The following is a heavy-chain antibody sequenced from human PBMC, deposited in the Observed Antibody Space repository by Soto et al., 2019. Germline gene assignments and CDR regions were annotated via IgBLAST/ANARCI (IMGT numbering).Heavy chain of an antibody. D-gene: IGHD2-15*01. Sequence: QVQLVQSGAEVKRPGASVRISCKASGYTFTTYYIHWVRQAPGQGLEWMGIIDPSGGAPNYAQKFQGRVTITADKSTTTAYMELSSLRSDDTAVYYCASREGVAGPATYISPGYYFDCWGQGTLVTVSS. CDR2: IDPSGGAP. J-gene: IGHJ4*02. CDR1: GYTFTTYY. V-gene: IGHV1-46*01. CDR3: ASREGVAGPATYISPGYYFDC.